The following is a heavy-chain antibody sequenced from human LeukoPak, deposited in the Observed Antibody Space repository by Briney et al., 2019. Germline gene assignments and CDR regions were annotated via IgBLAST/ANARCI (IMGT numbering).Heavy chain of an antibody. CDR3: AKGQSIVGATSYFQH. V-gene: IGHV3-23*01. J-gene: IGHJ1*01. Sequence: GGSLRLSCAASGFNFNNYWMSWVRQAPGKGLEWVSAISGSGGSTYYADSVKGRFTISRDNSKNTLYLQMNSLRAEDTAVYYCAKGQSIVGATSYFQHWGQGTLVTVSS. CDR1: GFNFNNYW. CDR2: ISGSGGST. D-gene: IGHD1-26*01.